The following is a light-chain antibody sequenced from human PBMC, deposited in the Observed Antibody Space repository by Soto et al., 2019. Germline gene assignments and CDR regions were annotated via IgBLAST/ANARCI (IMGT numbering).Light chain of an antibody. V-gene: IGLV1-51*01. CDR2: DNN. Sequence: QSVLTQPPSVSAAPGQKVTISCSGSSCNIGNNYVSWYQQLPGTTPKLLIYDNNKRPSGIPDRFSGSKSGTSATLGITGLQTGDEADYYCGTWGSSLSAVVFGGGTKLTVL. J-gene: IGLJ2*01. CDR1: SCNIGNNY. CDR3: GTWGSSLSAVV.